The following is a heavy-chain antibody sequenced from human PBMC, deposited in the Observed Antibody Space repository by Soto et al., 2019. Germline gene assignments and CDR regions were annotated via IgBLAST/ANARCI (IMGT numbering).Heavy chain of an antibody. V-gene: IGHV1-69*13. CDR2: IIPIFGTA. CDR1: GGTFSSYA. J-gene: IGHJ6*02. CDR3: ARPVSPGDYYGMDV. Sequence: ASVKVSCKASGGTFSSYAISWVRQAPGQGLEWMGGIIPIFGTANYAQKFQGRVTITADESTSTAYMELSSLRSEDTAVYYCARPVSPGDYYGMDVWGQGTTVTVSS.